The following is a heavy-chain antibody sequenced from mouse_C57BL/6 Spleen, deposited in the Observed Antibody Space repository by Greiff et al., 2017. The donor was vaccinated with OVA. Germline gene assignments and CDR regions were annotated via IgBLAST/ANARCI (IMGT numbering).Heavy chain of an antibody. V-gene: IGHV1-50*01. Sequence: QVQLQQPGAELVKPGASVKLSCKASGYTFTSYWVQWVKQRPGQGLEWIGEIDPSDSYTNYNQKFKGKATLTVDTSSSTAYMQLSSLTSEDSAVYYCARRGSNYFDYWGQGTTLTVSS. CDR2: IDPSDSYT. CDR3: ARRGSNYFDY. CDR1: GYTFTSYW. J-gene: IGHJ2*01.